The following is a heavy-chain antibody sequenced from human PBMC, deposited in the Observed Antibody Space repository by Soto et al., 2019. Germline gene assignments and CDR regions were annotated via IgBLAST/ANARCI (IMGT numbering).Heavy chain of an antibody. J-gene: IGHJ4*02. CDR3: AGPGYSSQDY. Sequence: PGGSLRLSCGASGFTFSSFALSWVRQAPGKGLEWVSAISGSGDGIDYADSVKGQFTISRDNSKNTLYLQMNSLRTGDTAVYYCAGPGYSSQDYWGQGTLVTVSS. CDR1: GFTFSSFA. V-gene: IGHV3-23*01. CDR2: ISGSGDGI. D-gene: IGHD5-18*01.